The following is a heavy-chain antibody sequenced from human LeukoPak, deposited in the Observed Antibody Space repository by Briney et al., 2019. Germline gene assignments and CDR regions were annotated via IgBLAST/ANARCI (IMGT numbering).Heavy chain of an antibody. CDR1: GGSISSYY. Sequence: PSETLSLTCTVSGGSISSYYWSWIRQPPGKGLEWIGYIYYSGSTNYNPSLKSRVTISVDTSKNQFSLKLSSVTAADTAVYYCARAALGYSYGYPHFDYWGQGTLVTVSS. V-gene: IGHV4-59*01. D-gene: IGHD5-18*01. CDR3: ARAALGYSYGYPHFDY. J-gene: IGHJ4*02. CDR2: IYYSGST.